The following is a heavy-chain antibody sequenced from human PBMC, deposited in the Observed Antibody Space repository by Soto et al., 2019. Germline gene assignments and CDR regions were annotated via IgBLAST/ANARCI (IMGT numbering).Heavy chain of an antibody. CDR2: INAYNGNT. Sequence: QVKLVQSGAEVKKPGASVKVSCKASGYTFTSYGISWVRQAPGQGLEWMGWINAYNGNTNFAKKLQGTVTMTTDTSTSTAYMELRSLRSDDTAVYYCAGDVGYGLIDYWGQGTLVTVSS. V-gene: IGHV1-18*01. J-gene: IGHJ4*02. D-gene: IGHD5-18*01. CDR3: AGDVGYGLIDY. CDR1: GYTFTSYG.